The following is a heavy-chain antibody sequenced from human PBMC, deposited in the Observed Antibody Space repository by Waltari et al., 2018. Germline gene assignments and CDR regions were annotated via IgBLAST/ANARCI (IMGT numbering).Heavy chain of an antibody. Sequence: QVQLVQSGAEVKKPGSSVKVSCKASGGTFSSYAISWVRQAPGQGLEWRGGIIPIFGTANYAQKFQGRVTITADESTSTAYMELSSLRAEDTAVYYCARVPYYGDRVDYWGQGTLVTVSS. V-gene: IGHV1-69*01. CDR3: ARVPYYGDRVDY. CDR1: GGTFSSYA. CDR2: IIPIFGTA. J-gene: IGHJ4*02. D-gene: IGHD4-17*01.